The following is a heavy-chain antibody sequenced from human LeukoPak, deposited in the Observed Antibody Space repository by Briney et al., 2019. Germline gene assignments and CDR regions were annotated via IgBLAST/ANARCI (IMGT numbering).Heavy chain of an antibody. CDR3: ARAPSEIGGYYPEYFRH. CDR1: GFTFSTYR. Sequence: PGGSLRLSCAASGFTFSTYRMHWVRQASGKGLVWVSRIKSDGSTNYADSVKGRFTISRDNANNTLSLQMNSLRPEDTGVYYCARAPSEIGGYYPEYFRHWGQGTLVTVSS. V-gene: IGHV3-74*01. D-gene: IGHD3-22*01. J-gene: IGHJ1*01. CDR2: IKSDGST.